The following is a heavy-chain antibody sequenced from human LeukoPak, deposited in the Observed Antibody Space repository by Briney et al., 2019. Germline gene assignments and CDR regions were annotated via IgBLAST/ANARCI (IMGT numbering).Heavy chain of an antibody. J-gene: IGHJ4*02. CDR3: AKDPARLPPNFYFDY. V-gene: IGHV3-23*01. CDR2: ISGSGGST. D-gene: IGHD5-18*01. Sequence: GGSLRLSCATSGFTFSSYAMSWVRQAPGKGLEWVSGISGSGGSTYYADSVKGRFTISRDNSKNTLYLQMNSLRAEDTAVYYCAKDPARLPPNFYFDYWGQGTLVTVSS. CDR1: GFTFSSYA.